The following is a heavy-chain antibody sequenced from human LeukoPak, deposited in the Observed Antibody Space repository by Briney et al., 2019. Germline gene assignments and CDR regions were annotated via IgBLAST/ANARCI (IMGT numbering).Heavy chain of an antibody. CDR2: IHYSGST. D-gene: IGHD3-16*02. J-gene: IGHJ3*02. Sequence: SETLSLTCTVSGGSISSYYWSWIRQPPGKGLEWIGYIHYSGSTNYNPSLKSRVTISVDKSKNQFSLKLSTVTAADTAVYYCARDADDYVWGSYRHDAFDIWGQGTMVTVSS. CDR1: GGSISSYY. CDR3: ARDADDYVWGSYRHDAFDI. V-gene: IGHV4-59*12.